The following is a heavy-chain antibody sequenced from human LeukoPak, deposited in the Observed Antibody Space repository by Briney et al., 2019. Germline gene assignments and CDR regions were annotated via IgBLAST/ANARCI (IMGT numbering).Heavy chain of an antibody. V-gene: IGHV3-23*01. CDR3: AKDMGFWSGYYGN. J-gene: IGHJ4*02. D-gene: IGHD3-3*01. CDR1: GITIRSSG. Sequence: GGSLRLSCAASGITIRSSGMSWVRQAPGKGLEWVSGISASDGNTYYADSVQGRFTISRDSSENTLYLQMNSLRAGDTALYYCAKDMGFWSGYYGNWGQGTLVTVSS. CDR2: ISASDGNT.